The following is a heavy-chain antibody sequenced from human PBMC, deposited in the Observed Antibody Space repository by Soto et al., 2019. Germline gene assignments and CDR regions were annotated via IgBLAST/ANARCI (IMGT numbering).Heavy chain of an antibody. CDR2: IKSKTDGGTT. V-gene: IGHV3-15*07. J-gene: IGHJ4*02. CDR1: GFPFSNVG. Sequence: EVQLVESGGGLVKPGGSLRLSGAPSGFPFSNVGMNWFRQAQGKGLEWVGRIKSKTDGGTTDYAAPVKGRFTISRDDSKNTLYLQMNSLKTEDTAVYYCTPLALKYSSGWYEFSDWGQGTLVTVSS. D-gene: IGHD6-19*01. CDR3: TPLALKYSSGWYEFSD.